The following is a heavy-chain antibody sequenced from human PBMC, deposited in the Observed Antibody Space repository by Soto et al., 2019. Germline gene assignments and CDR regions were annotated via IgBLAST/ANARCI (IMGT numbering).Heavy chain of an antibody. Sequence: GGSLRLSCAALGFTFSGSAMHWVRQAPGKGLEWVAAIWYDGSDKFYAGSVKGRFTISRDNSKDTLYLEMNSLTAEDTAVYYCAKERYIGSSTPRYFDSWGHGTLVTVSS. CDR3: AKERYIGSSTPRYFDS. CDR1: GFTFSGSA. J-gene: IGHJ4*01. V-gene: IGHV3-33*06. D-gene: IGHD1-26*01. CDR2: IWYDGSDK.